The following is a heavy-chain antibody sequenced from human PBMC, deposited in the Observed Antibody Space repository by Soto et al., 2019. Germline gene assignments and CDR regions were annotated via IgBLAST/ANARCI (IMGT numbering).Heavy chain of an antibody. CDR2: IYPGDSDT. Sequence: PGESLKISCKGSGYSFTSYWIGWVRQMPGKGLEWMGIIYPGDSDTRYSPSFQGQVTISADKSISTAYLQWSSLKASDTAMYYCARLKTPSGDYGDLFDYWGQGTLVTVSS. D-gene: IGHD4-17*01. V-gene: IGHV5-51*01. CDR3: ARLKTPSGDYGDLFDY. J-gene: IGHJ4*02. CDR1: GYSFTSYW.